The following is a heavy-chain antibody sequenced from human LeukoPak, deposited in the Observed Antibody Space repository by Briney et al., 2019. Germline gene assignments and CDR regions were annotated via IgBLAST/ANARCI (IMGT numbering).Heavy chain of an antibody. D-gene: IGHD5-18*01. CDR1: GFTFSSYE. CDR3: ARDPGYGYSGAFDI. CDR2: IGSSTSPI. Sequence: GGSLRLSCAASGFTFSSYEMNWVRQAPGKGLEWVSYIGSSTSPIYYADSVKGRFTISRDNGKNSLYLQMNSLRVEDTAIYYCARDPGYGYSGAFDIWGQGTIVTVSS. V-gene: IGHV3-48*03. J-gene: IGHJ3*02.